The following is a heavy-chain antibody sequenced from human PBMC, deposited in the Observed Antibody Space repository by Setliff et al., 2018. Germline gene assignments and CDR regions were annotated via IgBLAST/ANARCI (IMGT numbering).Heavy chain of an antibody. J-gene: IGHJ4*02. D-gene: IGHD3-22*01. CDR2: ISAYNGNT. Sequence: ASVKVSCKASGYTFTSYGISWVRQAPGQGLEWMGWISAYNGNTNYAQKLQGRVTMTTDTSTSTAYMELGSLRSDDTAVYYCARDRSGAGDYYDSSGYYDYWGQGTLVTGSS. CDR3: ARDRSGAGDYYDSSGYYDY. V-gene: IGHV1-18*01. CDR1: GYTFTSYG.